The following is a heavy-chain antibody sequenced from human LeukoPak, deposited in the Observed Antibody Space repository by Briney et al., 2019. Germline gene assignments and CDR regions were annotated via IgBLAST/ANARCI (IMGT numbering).Heavy chain of an antibody. CDR2: IYYSGST. CDR1: GGSISSYY. CDR3: ATIPAYYYDSSGSVNDAFDI. D-gene: IGHD3-22*01. J-gene: IGHJ3*02. Sequence: NPSETLSLTCTVSGGSISSYYWSLIRQPPGKGLEWIGYIYYSGSTNYNPSLKSRVTISVDTSKNQFSLKLSSVTAADTAVYYCATIPAYYYDSSGSVNDAFDIWGQGTMVTVSS. V-gene: IGHV4-59*01.